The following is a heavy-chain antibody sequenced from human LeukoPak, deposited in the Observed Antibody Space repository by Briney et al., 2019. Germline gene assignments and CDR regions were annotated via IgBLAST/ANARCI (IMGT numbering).Heavy chain of an antibody. V-gene: IGHV4-59*01. J-gene: IGHJ3*02. CDR2: IYYSGST. CDR3: ARETRGSHGAFDI. CDR1: GGSISSYH. D-gene: IGHD1-26*01. Sequence: PSETLSLTCTVSGGSISSYHWSWIRQPPGKGLEWIGYIYYSGSTNYNPSLKSRVTISVDTSKNQFSLKLSSVTAADTAVYYCARETRGSHGAFDIWGQGTMVTVSS.